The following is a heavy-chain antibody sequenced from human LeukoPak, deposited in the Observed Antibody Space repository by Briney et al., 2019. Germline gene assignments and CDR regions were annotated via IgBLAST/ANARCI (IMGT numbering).Heavy chain of an antibody. D-gene: IGHD3-10*01. V-gene: IGHV4-59*12. CDR3: ATFSYYYGSGSPGY. CDR2: IYYSGST. Sequence: SETLSLTCTVSGGSISSYYWSWIRQPPGKGLEWIGYIYYSGSTNYNPSLKSRVTISVDTSKNQFSLKLSSVTAADTAVYYCATFSYYYGSGSPGYWGQGTLVTVSS. J-gene: IGHJ4*02. CDR1: GGSISSYY.